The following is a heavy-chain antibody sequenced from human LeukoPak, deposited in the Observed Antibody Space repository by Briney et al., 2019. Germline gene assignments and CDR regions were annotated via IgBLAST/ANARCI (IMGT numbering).Heavy chain of an antibody. D-gene: IGHD3-9*01. CDR1: GGSISSGGYS. V-gene: IGHV4-30-2*01. CDR2: IYHSGST. CDR3: ARGGGPYYDILTGYSGLSSLGWFDP. J-gene: IGHJ5*02. Sequence: SQTLSLTCAVSGGSISSGGYSWSWIRQPPGKGLEWIGYIYHSGSTYYNPSLKSRVTISVDRSKNQFSLKLSSVTAADTAVYYCARGGGPYYDILTGYSGLSSLGWFDPWGQGTLVTVSS.